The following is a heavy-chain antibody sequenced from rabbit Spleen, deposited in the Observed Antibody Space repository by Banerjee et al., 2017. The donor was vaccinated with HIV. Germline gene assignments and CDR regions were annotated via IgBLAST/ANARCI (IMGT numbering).Heavy chain of an antibody. CDR2: IAAGRSGNT. J-gene: IGHJ3*01. V-gene: IGHV1S40*01. CDR3: ARDLDGVIGWNFGW. CDR1: GFSFNSGYD. Sequence: QSLEESGGGLVKPGASLTLTCKASGFSFNSGYDMCWVRQAPGKGLEWIACIAAGRSGNTYSATWAKGRFTLSKTSSTTVTLQMTSLTAADTATYFCARDLDGVIGWNFGWWGQGTLVTV. D-gene: IGHD4-1*01.